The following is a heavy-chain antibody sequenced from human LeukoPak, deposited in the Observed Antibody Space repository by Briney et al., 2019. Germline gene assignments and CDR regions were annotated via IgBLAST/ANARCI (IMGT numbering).Heavy chain of an antibody. Sequence: PSETLSLTCTVSGGSISSYYWSWIRQPAGKGLEWIGRIYTSGSTNYDPSLKSRVTMSVDTSKNQFSLKLSSVTAADTAVYYCARVNHCSSTSCYGYYYMDVWGKGTTVTVSS. CDR1: GGSISSYY. CDR3: ARVNHCSSTSCYGYYYMDV. CDR2: IYTSGST. V-gene: IGHV4-4*07. J-gene: IGHJ6*03. D-gene: IGHD2-2*01.